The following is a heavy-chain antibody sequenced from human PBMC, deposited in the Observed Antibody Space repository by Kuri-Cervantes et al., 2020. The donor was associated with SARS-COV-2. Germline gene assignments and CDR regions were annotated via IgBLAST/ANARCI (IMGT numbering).Heavy chain of an antibody. CDR2: ISSSSSYI. CDR1: GFTFSSYS. J-gene: IGHJ3*02. D-gene: IGHD6-13*01. CDR3: ASGYSSRLDAFDI. V-gene: IGHV3-21*01. Sequence: GESLKISCAASGFTFSSYSMNRVRQAPGKGLEWVSSISSSSSYIYYADSVKGRFTISRDNAKNSLYLQMNSLRAEDTAVYYCASGYSSRLDAFDIWGQGTMVTVSS.